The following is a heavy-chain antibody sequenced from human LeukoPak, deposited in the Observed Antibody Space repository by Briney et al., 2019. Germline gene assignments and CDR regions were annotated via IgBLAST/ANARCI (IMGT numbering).Heavy chain of an antibody. CDR1: GGSVSRGSYY. D-gene: IGHD6-13*01. V-gene: IGHV4-61*01. CDR3: AREYPIAAAGHFDY. CDR2: IYYSGST. J-gene: IGHJ4*02. Sequence: SGTLSLPCTVSGGSVSRGSYYWSWVPRPPGKGLEGGGYIYYSGSTNYNPSLKSRVTISVDTSKNQFSLKLSSVTAADTAVYYCAREYPIAAAGHFDYWGQGTLVTVSS.